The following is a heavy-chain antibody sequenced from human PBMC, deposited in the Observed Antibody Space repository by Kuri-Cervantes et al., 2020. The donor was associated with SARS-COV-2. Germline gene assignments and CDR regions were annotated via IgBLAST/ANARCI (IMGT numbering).Heavy chain of an antibody. CDR2: IRSKANSYAT. CDR3: TGNYDYVWGSYRYDTDY. D-gene: IGHD3-16*02. J-gene: IGHJ4*02. Sequence: GESLKISCAASGFTVSSNYMSWVRQAPGKGLEWVGRIRSKANSYATAYAASVKGRFTISRDDSKNTAYLQMNSLKTEDTAVYYCTGNYDYVWGSYRYDTDYWGQGTLATVSS. V-gene: IGHV3-73*01. CDR1: GFTVSSNY.